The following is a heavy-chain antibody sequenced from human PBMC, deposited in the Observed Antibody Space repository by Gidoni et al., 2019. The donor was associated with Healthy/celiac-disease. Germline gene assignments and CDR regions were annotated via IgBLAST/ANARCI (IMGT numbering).Heavy chain of an antibody. D-gene: IGHD3-22*01. CDR3: AKSNGYDSSGLDY. V-gene: IGHV3-9*01. J-gene: IGHJ4*02. CDR2: ISWNSGSI. Sequence: EVQLVESGGGLVQPGRFLRLSCAASGFTFDDYAMHWVRQAPGKGLEWVSGISWNSGSIGYADSVKGRFTISRDNAKNSLYLQMNSLRAEDTALYYCAKSNGYDSSGLDYWGQGTLVTVSS. CDR1: GFTFDDYA.